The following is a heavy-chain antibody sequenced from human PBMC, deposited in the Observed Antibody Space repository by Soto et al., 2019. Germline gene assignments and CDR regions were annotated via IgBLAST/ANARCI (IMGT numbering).Heavy chain of an antibody. Sequence: PGGSLRLSCAASGFSFSDFGIHWVRQAPGKGLEWLAVISSDGGSKIYADSVKGRFTISRDSSENNLYLQMNSLRAEDTAVYYCARAQSMMVYSYGYYGMDVWGQGTTVTVSS. CDR2: ISSDGGSK. CDR1: GFSFSDFG. CDR3: ARAQSMMVYSYGYYGMDV. J-gene: IGHJ6*02. D-gene: IGHD5-18*01. V-gene: IGHV3-30*03.